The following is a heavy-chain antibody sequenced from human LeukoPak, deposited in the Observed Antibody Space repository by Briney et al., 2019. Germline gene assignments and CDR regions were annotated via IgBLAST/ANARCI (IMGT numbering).Heavy chain of an antibody. CDR3: ARDRLYYYGSGSYSSF. Sequence: GGSLRLSCAASGFTFSSYSMNWVRQAPGKGLEWVSSISSSSSYIYYADSVKGRFTISRGNAKNSLYLQMNSLRAEDTAVYYCARDRLYYYGSGSYSSFWGQGTLVTVSS. V-gene: IGHV3-21*01. J-gene: IGHJ4*02. CDR1: GFTFSSYS. D-gene: IGHD3-10*01. CDR2: ISSSSSYI.